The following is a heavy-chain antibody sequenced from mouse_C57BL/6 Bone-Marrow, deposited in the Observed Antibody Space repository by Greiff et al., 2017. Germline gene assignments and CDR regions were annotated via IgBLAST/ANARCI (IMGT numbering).Heavy chain of an antibody. CDR3: ATMDY. V-gene: IGHV1-56*01. J-gene: IGHJ4*01. Sequence: VQLQQSGPELVRPGASVKISCTAPGYTFTSHWMQWVSQRPGQGLEWIGEIFPGSGSTDYNEKFKGKATLTVDTSSSTAYMQLSSLTSEDSAVYFCATMDYWGQGTSVTVSS. CDR1: GYTFTSHW. CDR2: IFPGSGST.